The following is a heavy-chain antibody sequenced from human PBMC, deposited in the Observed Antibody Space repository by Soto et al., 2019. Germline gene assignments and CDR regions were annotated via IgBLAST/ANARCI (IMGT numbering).Heavy chain of an antibody. V-gene: IGHV1-46*01. CDR2: INPRTGTT. J-gene: IGHJ5*02. CDR1: GYIFTNDY. Sequence: VSVKVSCKGSGYIFTNDYIHWLRQAPGQGLEWVGLINPRTGTTNDAQKFQGRVTMTRDTSTSAAYLTLTSLTSADTALSYCAKDLSRQLAYWLDPWGQGTQVSVSA. D-gene: IGHD6-6*01. CDR3: AKDLSRQLAYWLDP.